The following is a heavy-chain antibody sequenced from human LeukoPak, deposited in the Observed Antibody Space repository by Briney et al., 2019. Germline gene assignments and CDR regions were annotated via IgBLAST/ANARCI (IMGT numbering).Heavy chain of an antibody. CDR3: ARGKGFVGHFDS. V-gene: IGHV1-69*04. D-gene: IGHD2-15*01. CDR1: GGTFSSSA. CDR2: IIPILGTA. Sequence: ASVKVSCKASGGTFSSSAISWVRQAPGQGPEWMGRIIPILGTAEYAARFQGRVTITADKSRTTSYMELSSLKSEDTAFYFCARGKGFVGHFDSWGQGTLVSVSS. J-gene: IGHJ4*02.